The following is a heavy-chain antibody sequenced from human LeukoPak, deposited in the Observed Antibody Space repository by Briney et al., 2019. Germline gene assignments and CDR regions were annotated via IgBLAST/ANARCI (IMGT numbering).Heavy chain of an antibody. V-gene: IGHV1-18*01. CDR2: ISAYNGNT. CDR3: ARLVYAIAYYYMDV. J-gene: IGHJ6*03. Sequence: EASVKVSCKASGYTFTSYGISWVRQAPGQGLEWMEWISAYNGNTNYAQKLQGRVTMTTDTSTSTAYMELRNLRSDDTAVYYCARLVYAIAYYYMDVWGKGTTVTVSS. D-gene: IGHD2-8*01. CDR1: GYTFTSYG.